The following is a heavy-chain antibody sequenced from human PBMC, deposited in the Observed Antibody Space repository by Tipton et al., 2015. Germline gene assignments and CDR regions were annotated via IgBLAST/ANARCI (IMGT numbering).Heavy chain of an antibody. CDR3: VKDIGPVRHDGFDI. V-gene: IGHV3-74*01. CDR2: ISSNGDTT. Sequence: SLRLSCAASGFTFSTYWMYWVRQAPGRGLERVSVISSNGDTTIYEDSVKGRITISRDNAKYSLYLEMNSLRAEDTAFYYCVKDIGPVRHDGFDIWGQGTMLTVS. D-gene: IGHD2-15*01. CDR1: GFTFSTYW. J-gene: IGHJ3*02.